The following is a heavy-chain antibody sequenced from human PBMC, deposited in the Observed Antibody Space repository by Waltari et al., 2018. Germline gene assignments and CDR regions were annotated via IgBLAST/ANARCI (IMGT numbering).Heavy chain of an antibody. Sequence: QMQLVQSGPEVKKPGASVKVSCKASGYTFTGYYIHWVRQAPGQGLEWMGWSNPNRGGPNYAQNFQCRPTVTRDTSISTTYMELSSLGSDDTALYYCARYGSVTAHDAFDIWGQGTMVTVSS. CDR1: GYTFTGYY. CDR3: ARYGSVTAHDAFDI. J-gene: IGHJ3*02. D-gene: IGHD2-21*02. CDR2: SNPNRGGP. V-gene: IGHV1-2*02.